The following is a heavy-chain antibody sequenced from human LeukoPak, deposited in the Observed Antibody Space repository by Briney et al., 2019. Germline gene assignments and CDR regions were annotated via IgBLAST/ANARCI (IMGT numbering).Heavy chain of an antibody. CDR1: GYTFTELS. CDR3: ARDYSNYRFDY. Sequence: ASVKVSCKVSGYTFTELSMHWVRQAPGEGLEWMGGFDPEDGERIYAQKFQGRVTITADESTNTAYMELSSLRSEDTAVYYCARDYSNYRFDYWGQGTLVTVSS. D-gene: IGHD4-11*01. V-gene: IGHV1-24*01. CDR2: FDPEDGER. J-gene: IGHJ4*02.